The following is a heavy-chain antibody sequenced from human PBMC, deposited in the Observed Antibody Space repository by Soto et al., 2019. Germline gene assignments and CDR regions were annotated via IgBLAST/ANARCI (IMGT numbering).Heavy chain of an antibody. CDR3: ARGFRKRGELLAFDI. V-gene: IGHV3-7*01. CDR1: GFTFSSYW. CDR2: IKQDGSEK. J-gene: IGHJ3*02. Sequence: GGSLRLSCAASGFTFSSYWMSWVRQAPGKGLEWVANIKQDGSEKYYVDSVKGRFTISRDNAKNSLYLQMNSLRAEDTAVYYCARGFRKRGELLAFDIWGQGTMVTVSS. D-gene: IGHD1-26*01.